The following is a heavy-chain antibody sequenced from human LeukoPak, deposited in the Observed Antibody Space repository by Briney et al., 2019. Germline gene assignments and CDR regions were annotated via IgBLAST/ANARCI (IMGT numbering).Heavy chain of an antibody. CDR3: ARDHGGDSWYYFDH. J-gene: IGHJ4*02. CDR1: GFNFDSHG. D-gene: IGHD4-23*01. V-gene: IGHV3-33*01. Sequence: GALRLSCAASGFNFDSHGMTWVRQAPGKGLEWVAFIWYNGGNKYYADSVKGRFTISRDNSKNTVFLQMDSLRAEDTAVYYCARDHGGDSWYYFDHWGQGTLVTVSS. CDR2: IWYNGGNK.